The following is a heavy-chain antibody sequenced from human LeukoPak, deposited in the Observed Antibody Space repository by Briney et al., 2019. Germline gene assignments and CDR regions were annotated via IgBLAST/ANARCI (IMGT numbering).Heavy chain of an antibody. CDR1: DAAFSGYY. J-gene: IGHJ4*02. Sequence: SETLSLTCAIYDAAFSGYYWSWIRQPPGKGLEWIGEIHPSGSPSYNPSLESRTIISVDASKNQFSLILNSVTAADTALYFCSRGGDASKAGKYWGQGALVTVSS. D-gene: IGHD3-10*01. V-gene: IGHV4-34*01. CDR3: SRGGDASKAGKY. CDR2: IHPSGSP.